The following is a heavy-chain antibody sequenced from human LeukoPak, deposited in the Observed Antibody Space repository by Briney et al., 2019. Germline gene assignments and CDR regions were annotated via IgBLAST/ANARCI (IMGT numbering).Heavy chain of an antibody. Sequence: GGSLRLSCVGSGFTFNNYGINWVRQAPGKGLEWVTGIAYDGSKKLYADSVKGRFAISRDDSKNTVYVEMSGLRAEDTALYHCTRDLAMGALDSWGQGSPVTVSS. CDR3: TRDLAMGALDS. J-gene: IGHJ5*01. CDR2: IAYDGSKK. V-gene: IGHV3-33*01. D-gene: IGHD3-16*01. CDR1: GFTFNNYG.